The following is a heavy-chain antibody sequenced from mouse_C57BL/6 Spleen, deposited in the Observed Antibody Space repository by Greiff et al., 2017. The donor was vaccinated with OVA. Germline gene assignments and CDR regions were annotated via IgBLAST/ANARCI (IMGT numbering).Heavy chain of an antibody. V-gene: IGHV1-52*01. CDR1: GYTFTSYW. J-gene: IGHJ1*03. CDR2: IDPSDSET. D-gene: IGHD2-1*01. Sequence: VQLQQPGAELVRPGSSVKLSCKASGYTFTSYWMHWVKQRPIQGLEWIGNIDPSDSETHYNQKFKDKATLTVDKSSSTAYMQLSSLTSEDSAVYYCARRVYYGNYDWYFDVWSTGTTVTVSS. CDR3: ARRVYYGNYDWYFDV.